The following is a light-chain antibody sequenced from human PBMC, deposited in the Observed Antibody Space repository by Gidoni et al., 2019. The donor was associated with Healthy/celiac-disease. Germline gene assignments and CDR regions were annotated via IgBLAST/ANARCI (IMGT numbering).Light chain of an antibody. CDR3: QQYNSYSPLT. CDR2: KAS. J-gene: IGKJ4*01. V-gene: IGKV1-5*03. CDR1: QSISSW. Sequence: DIQMTQSPSTLSASVGDRVTITCRASQSISSWLAWYQQKPGKAPKLLIYKASSLESGVPSRFSGSGSGTEFTLTISSLQPDDFATYYCQQYNSYSPLTFGGWTKVEI.